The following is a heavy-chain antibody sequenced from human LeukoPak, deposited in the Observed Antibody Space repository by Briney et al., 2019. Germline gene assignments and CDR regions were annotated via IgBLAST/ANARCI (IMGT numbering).Heavy chain of an antibody. J-gene: IGHJ6*03. V-gene: IGHV4-61*02. CDR2: IYTSGST. CDR1: GGSISSGSYY. D-gene: IGHD3-3*01. CDR3: ARGSRGYYDFWGGYYTDYYYYYYMDV. Sequence: SETLSLTCTVSGGSISSGSYYWSWIRQPAGKGLEWIGRIYTSGSTNYNPSLKSRVTISVDTSKNQFSLKLSSVTAADTAVYYCARGSRGYYDFWGGYYTDYYYYYYMDVWGKGTTVTVSS.